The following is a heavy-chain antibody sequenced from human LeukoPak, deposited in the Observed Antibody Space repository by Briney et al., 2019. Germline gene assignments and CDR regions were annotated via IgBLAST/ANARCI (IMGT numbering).Heavy chain of an antibody. CDR2: IYTSGST. CDR1: GGSISSYY. V-gene: IGHV4-4*09. J-gene: IGHJ3*02. CDR3: ASSESGSYSDAFDI. D-gene: IGHD1-26*01. Sequence: SETLSLTCTVSGGSISSYYWSWIRQPPGKGLEWIGYIYTSGSTNYNPSLKSRVTISVDTSKNQFSLKLSSVTAADTAVYYCASSESGSYSDAFDIWGQGTMVTVSS.